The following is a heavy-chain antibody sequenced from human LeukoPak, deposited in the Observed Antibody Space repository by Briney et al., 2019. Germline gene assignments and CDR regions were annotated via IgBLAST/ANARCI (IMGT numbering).Heavy chain of an antibody. J-gene: IGHJ2*01. Sequence: GESLKISCKGSGYRFTSYWIGWVRQMPGKGLEWMGIIYPGDSDTRYSPSFQGQVTISADKSISTAYLQWSSLKASDTAMYYCARQRYSYGYSIWYFDLWGRGTLVTVSS. CDR1: GYRFTSYW. CDR2: IYPGDSDT. CDR3: ARQRYSYGYSIWYFDL. D-gene: IGHD5-18*01. V-gene: IGHV5-51*01.